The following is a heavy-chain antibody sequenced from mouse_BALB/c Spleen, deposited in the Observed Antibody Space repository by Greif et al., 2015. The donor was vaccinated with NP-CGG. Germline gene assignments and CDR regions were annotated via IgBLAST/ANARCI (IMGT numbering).Heavy chain of an antibody. CDR2: IDPENGNT. D-gene: IGHD2-1*01. Sequence: VQLQQSGAELVRPGALVKLSCKASGFNIKDYYMHWVKQRPEQGLEWIGWIDPENGNTIYDPKFQGKASITADTSSNTAYLQLSSLTSEDTAVYYCAYGNYFDYWGQATTLTVSS. V-gene: IGHV14-1*02. CDR3: AYGNYFDY. CDR1: GFNIKDYY. J-gene: IGHJ2*01.